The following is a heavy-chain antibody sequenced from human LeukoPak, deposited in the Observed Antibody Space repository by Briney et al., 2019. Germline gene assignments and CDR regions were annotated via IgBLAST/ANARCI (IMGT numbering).Heavy chain of an antibody. CDR3: ARVLNWGSFNYYFGMDV. D-gene: IGHD7-27*01. CDR1: SGSISSYF. J-gene: IGHJ6*02. CDR2: VHYSGTT. Sequence: SETLSLTCIVPSGSISSYFWSWIRQPPGKGLEWIGYVHYSGTTNYNPSLRGRVTISVDTSKNQFSLKLSSVTAADTAVYYCARVLNWGSFNYYFGMDVWGQGTTVTVSS. V-gene: IGHV4-59*01.